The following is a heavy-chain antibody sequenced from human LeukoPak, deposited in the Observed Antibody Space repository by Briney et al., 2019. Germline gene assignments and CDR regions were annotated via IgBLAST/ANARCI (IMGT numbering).Heavy chain of an antibody. CDR1: GFTLSTNA. Sequence: GGSLRLSCLTSGFTLSTNAMSWVRQAPGKGLEWISGISGSGASTYYADSVKGRFTISRDDTRNTLYLQMNSLRGDDTAVYYCAKDVGKWESLHFFDYWGQGTLVTVSS. V-gene: IGHV3-23*01. CDR3: AKDVGKWESLHFFDY. CDR2: ISGSGAST. J-gene: IGHJ4*02. D-gene: IGHD1-26*01.